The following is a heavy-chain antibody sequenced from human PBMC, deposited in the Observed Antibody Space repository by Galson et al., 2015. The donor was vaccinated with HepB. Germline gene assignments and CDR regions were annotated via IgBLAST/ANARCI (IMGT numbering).Heavy chain of an antibody. CDR1: GFTFSSYA. CDR2: ISGSGGST. V-gene: IGHV3-23*01. CDR3: AKDGPDYYGSGSSEDDAFDI. J-gene: IGHJ3*02. D-gene: IGHD3-10*01. Sequence: SLRLSCAASGFTFSSYAMSWVRQAPGKGLEWVSAISGSGGSTYYADSVKGRFTISRDDSKNTLYLQMNSLRAEDTAVYYCAKDGPDYYGSGSSEDDAFDIWGQGTMVTVSS.